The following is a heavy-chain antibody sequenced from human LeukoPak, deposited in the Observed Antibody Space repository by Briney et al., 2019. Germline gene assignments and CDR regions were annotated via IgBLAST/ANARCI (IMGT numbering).Heavy chain of an antibody. Sequence: GGSLRLSCTASGFSFSSYGMSWVRQAPGKGLKWVSGIGGSGGRTYYADSVKGRFTISRDNSKNTLYLQMNSLRAEDTAVYYCAKAPPYKKYFDYWGQGTLVTVSS. J-gene: IGHJ4*02. CDR2: IGGSGGRT. D-gene: IGHD1-1*01. CDR3: AKAPPYKKYFDY. CDR1: GFSFSSYG. V-gene: IGHV3-23*01.